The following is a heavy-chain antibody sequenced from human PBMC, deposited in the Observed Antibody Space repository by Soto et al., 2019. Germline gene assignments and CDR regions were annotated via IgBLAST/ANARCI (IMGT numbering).Heavy chain of an antibody. D-gene: IGHD3-3*01. Sequence: HPGGSLRLSCAASGFTFSSYSMNWVRQAPGKGLEWVAVISYDGSNKYYADSVKGQFTISRDNSKNTLYLQMNSLRAEDTAVYYCARDPFGGYDFWSGYYNYYYGMDVWGQGTTVTVSS. V-gene: IGHV3-30*03. CDR1: GFTFSSYS. CDR2: ISYDGSNK. CDR3: ARDPFGGYDFWSGYYNYYYGMDV. J-gene: IGHJ6*02.